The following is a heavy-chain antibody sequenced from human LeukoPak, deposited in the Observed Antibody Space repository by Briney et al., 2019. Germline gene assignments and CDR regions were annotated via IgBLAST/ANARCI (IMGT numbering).Heavy chain of an antibody. CDR3: AKDTGAYYYYGMDV. V-gene: IGHV3-9*01. CDR1: GFTFDDYA. CDR2: ISWNSGSI. J-gene: IGHJ6*02. Sequence: GGSLRLSCAASGFTFDDYAMHWVRQAPGKGLEWVSGISWNSGSIGYADSVKGRFTISRDNAKNSLYLQMNSLRAEDTALYYCAKDTGAYYYYGMDVWGQGTTVTVSS.